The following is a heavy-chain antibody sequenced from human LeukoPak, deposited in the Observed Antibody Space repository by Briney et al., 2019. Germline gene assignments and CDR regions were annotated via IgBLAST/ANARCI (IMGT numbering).Heavy chain of an antibody. Sequence: GTSLRLSGAASGFKFDDYAMHWFRRVPGKGLEWVSGISWNRDKIGYVDSVKGRFIISRDDATNSLYLQMNSLRDEDTAIYYCAKGHQFLVNIFASWGQGTLVAVSS. CDR1: GFKFDDYA. J-gene: IGHJ4*02. V-gene: IGHV3-9*01. CDR3: AKGHQFLVNIFAS. CDR2: ISWNRDKI. D-gene: IGHD3-3*01.